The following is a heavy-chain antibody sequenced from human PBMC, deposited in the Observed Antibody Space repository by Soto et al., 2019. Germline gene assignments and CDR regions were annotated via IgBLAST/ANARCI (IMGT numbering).Heavy chain of an antibody. CDR2: INAGNGNT. CDR1: GYTFTSYA. CDR3: ARAQDRCEDLSGYTWFEP. J-gene: IGHJ5*02. D-gene: IGHD6-25*01. Sequence: ASVKVSCKASGYTFTSYAMHWVRQAPGQRLEWMGWINAGNGNTKYSQKFQGRVTITRDTSASTAYMELSSLRSEDTAVYYCARAQDRCEDLSGYTWFEPWGQGTLVTDSS. V-gene: IGHV1-3*01.